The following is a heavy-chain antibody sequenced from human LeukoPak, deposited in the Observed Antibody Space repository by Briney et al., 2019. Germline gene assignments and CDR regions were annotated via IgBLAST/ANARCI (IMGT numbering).Heavy chain of an antibody. V-gene: IGHV3-30*02. CDR1: GVTFSRYG. CDR3: ATEGFDP. CDR2: IHYDGSDK. Sequence: GGSLRLSCAASGVTFSRYGMHWVRQAPGQGLEWVSFIHYDGSDKYYVDSVKGRFTISRDNSKNTLYLQLNSLRLEDTAVYYCATEGFDPWGQGTLVTVPS. J-gene: IGHJ5*02.